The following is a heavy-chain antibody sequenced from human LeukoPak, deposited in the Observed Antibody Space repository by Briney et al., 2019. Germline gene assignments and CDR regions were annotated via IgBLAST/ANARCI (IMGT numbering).Heavy chain of an antibody. V-gene: IGHV3-30*02. CDR1: GFTFSSYG. J-gene: IGHJ4*02. D-gene: IGHD3-9*01. CDR2: IRYDGSNK. CDR3: ARAPTRLVIMALGY. Sequence: PGGSLRLSCAASGFTFSSYGMHWVRQAPGKGLEWVAFIRYDGSNKYYADSVKGRFTISRDNSKNTLYLQMNSLRAEDTAVYYCARAPTRLVIMALGYWGQGTLVTVSS.